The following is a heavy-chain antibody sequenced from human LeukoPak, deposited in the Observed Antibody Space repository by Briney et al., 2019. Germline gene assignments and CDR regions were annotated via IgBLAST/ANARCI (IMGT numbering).Heavy chain of an antibody. Sequence: GASVKVSCKTSGYTFTGYDINWVRQAAGQGFEWMGWMHPNSGDTGYAHNLQGRITITRDTSTSTVYMELSSLRSEDTAVYYCARDLGYGSGSYYTPAGYWGQGTLVTVSS. V-gene: IGHV1-8*01. D-gene: IGHD3-10*01. CDR3: ARDLGYGSGSYYTPAGY. CDR1: GYTFTGYD. J-gene: IGHJ4*02. CDR2: MHPNSGDT.